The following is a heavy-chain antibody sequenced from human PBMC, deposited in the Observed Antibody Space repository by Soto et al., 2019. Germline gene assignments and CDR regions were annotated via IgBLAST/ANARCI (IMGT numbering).Heavy chain of an antibody. CDR1: GGAFSSYA. D-gene: IGHD2-15*01. J-gene: IGHJ4*02. CDR2: IIPIFGTA. CDR3: ARADCSGGSCPIDY. V-gene: IGHV1-69*13. Sequence: SVKVSCKASGGAFSSYAISWVRQAPGQGLEWMGGIIPIFGTANYAQKFQGRVTITADESTSTAYMELSSLRSEDTAVYYCARADCSGGSCPIDYWGQGTLVTVSS.